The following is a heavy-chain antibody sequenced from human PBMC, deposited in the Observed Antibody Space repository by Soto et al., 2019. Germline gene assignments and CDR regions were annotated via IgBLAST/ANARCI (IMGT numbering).Heavy chain of an antibody. CDR2: IYYSGST. Sequence: PSETLSLTCTVSGGSISSYYWSWIRQPPGKGLEWIGYIYYSGSTNYNPSLKSRVTISVDTSKNQFSLKLSSVTAADTAVYYCARGIAVAGYYYYYYMDVWGKGTTVTVS. CDR3: ARGIAVAGYYYYYYMDV. V-gene: IGHV4-59*01. D-gene: IGHD6-19*01. CDR1: GGSISSYY. J-gene: IGHJ6*03.